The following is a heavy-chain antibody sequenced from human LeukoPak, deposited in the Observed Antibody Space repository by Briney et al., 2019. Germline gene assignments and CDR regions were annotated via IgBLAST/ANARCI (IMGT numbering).Heavy chain of an antibody. Sequence: PGGSLRLSCAASGFTFSSYGMSWVRQAPGKGLEWVSAISGSGGSTYYADSVKGRFTISRDNSKNTLYLQMNSLRAEDTAVYYCAKALFLYCSSTSCHDAFDIWGQGTMVTVSS. D-gene: IGHD2-2*01. V-gene: IGHV3-23*01. CDR1: GFTFSSYG. J-gene: IGHJ3*02. CDR3: AKALFLYCSSTSCHDAFDI. CDR2: ISGSGGST.